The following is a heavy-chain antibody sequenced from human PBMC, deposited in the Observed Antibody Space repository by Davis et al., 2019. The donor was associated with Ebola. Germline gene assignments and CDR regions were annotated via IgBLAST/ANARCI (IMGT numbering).Heavy chain of an antibody. Sequence: GESLKISCAASGFSFNKYWMSCVRQAPGKGLEWVANRKQDGSEKYYVDSGRGRLTIYRDNAQKSLYLQMNSLRAEDTAVYYCVPGTWIRGQGSLVTVSS. CDR3: VPGTWI. CDR2: RKQDGSEK. D-gene: IGHD5-12*01. V-gene: IGHV3-7*01. J-gene: IGHJ4*02. CDR1: GFSFNKYW.